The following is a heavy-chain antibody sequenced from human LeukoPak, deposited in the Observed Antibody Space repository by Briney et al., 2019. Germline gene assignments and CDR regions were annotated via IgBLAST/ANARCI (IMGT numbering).Heavy chain of an antibody. Sequence: RASVKVSCKASGGTFSSYAISWVRQAPGQGLEWMGGIIPIFGTANYAQKFQGRVTITADESTSTAYMELSSLRSEDTAVYYCARSTTVVIGNGHGGTHDAFDIWGQGTMVTVSS. CDR1: GGTFSSYA. V-gene: IGHV1-69*13. CDR3: ARSTTVVIGNGHGGTHDAFDI. D-gene: IGHD4-23*01. J-gene: IGHJ3*02. CDR2: IIPIFGTA.